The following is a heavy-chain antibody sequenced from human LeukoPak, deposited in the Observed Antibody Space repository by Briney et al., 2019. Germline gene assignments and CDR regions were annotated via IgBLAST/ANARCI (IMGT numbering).Heavy chain of an antibody. D-gene: IGHD5-18*01. CDR1: RFTFSSYA. J-gene: IGHJ4*02. V-gene: IGHV3-23*01. CDR3: AKDETSYGQAIDY. CDR2: ISGSGGGT. Sequence: GGSLRLSCADARFTFSSYAMSWVRQAPGKGLEWVSAISGSGGGTYYADSVKGRFTISRDNSKNTLYLQMNSLRAEDTAVYYCAKDETSYGQAIDYWGQGTLVTVSS.